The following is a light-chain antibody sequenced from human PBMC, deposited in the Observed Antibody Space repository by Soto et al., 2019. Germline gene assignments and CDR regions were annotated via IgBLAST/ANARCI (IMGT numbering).Light chain of an antibody. CDR2: GAS. CDR3: QHYITSLTT. J-gene: IGKJ1*01. CDR1: QSISSSS. V-gene: IGKV3-20*01. Sequence: EIVLTQSPGTLSLSPGERATLSCRASQSISSSSLAWYQQRPGQAPRLLIYGASRRATGVPDRFIGSGSGTDFTLTISTLEPEDFAVYYCQHYITSLTTFGQGTKVDIK.